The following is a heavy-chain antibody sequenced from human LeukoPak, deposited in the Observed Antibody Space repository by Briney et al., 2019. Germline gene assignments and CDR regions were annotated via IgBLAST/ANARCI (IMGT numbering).Heavy chain of an antibody. CDR1: GFTFSSYS. V-gene: IGHV3-21*01. CDR2: ISSSSSYI. Sequence: GGSLRLSCAASGFTFSSYSMNWVRQAPGKGLEWVSSISSSSSYIYYADSVKGRFTISRDNAKNSLYLQMNSLRAEDTAVYYCARDQSAGYYYYGMDVWGQGTLVTASS. CDR3: ARDQSAGYYYYGMDV. J-gene: IGHJ6*02.